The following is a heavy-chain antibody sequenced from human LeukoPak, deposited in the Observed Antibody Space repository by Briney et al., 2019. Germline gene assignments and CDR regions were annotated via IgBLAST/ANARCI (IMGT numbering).Heavy chain of an antibody. D-gene: IGHD6-13*01. CDR1: GYTFTGYY. Sequence: ASVKVSCKASGYTFTGYYMHWVRQAPGQGLEWMGWINSNSGGTNYAQKFQGGVTMTRDTSISTAYMELSRLRSDGTAVYYCARDMWQQFDWFDPWGQGTLVTVSS. CDR2: INSNSGGT. CDR3: ARDMWQQFDWFDP. J-gene: IGHJ5*02. V-gene: IGHV1-2*02.